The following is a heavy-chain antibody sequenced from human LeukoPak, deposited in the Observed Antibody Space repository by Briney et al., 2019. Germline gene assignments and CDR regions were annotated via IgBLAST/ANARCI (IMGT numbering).Heavy chain of an antibody. J-gene: IGHJ4*02. CDR2: ISWDGGST. CDR3: AKGCGGDCYSLDY. V-gene: IGHV3-43*01. CDR1: GFTFDDYT. D-gene: IGHD2-21*01. Sequence: GGSLRLSCAASGFTFDDYTMHWVRQAPGKGLEWVSLISWDGGSTYYADSVKGRFTISRDNSKNSLYLQMNSLRTEDTALYYWAKGCGGDCYSLDYWGQGTLVTVSS.